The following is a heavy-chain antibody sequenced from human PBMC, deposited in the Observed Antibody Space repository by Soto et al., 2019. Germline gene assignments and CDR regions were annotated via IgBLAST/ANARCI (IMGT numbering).Heavy chain of an antibody. Sequence: PGGSLRLSCAASGFTFSNYGRNWVRPAPGKGVEWVANIKQDGSEKNFVDSVKGRFTISRDNARKSLYLQMNSLRPEDTAVYYCARGRVDYIWGSYRDASHPLDYWGQGTLVTVSS. CDR3: ARGRVDYIWGSYRDASHPLDY. D-gene: IGHD3-16*02. J-gene: IGHJ4*02. V-gene: IGHV3-7*03. CDR1: GFTFSNYG. CDR2: IKQDGSEK.